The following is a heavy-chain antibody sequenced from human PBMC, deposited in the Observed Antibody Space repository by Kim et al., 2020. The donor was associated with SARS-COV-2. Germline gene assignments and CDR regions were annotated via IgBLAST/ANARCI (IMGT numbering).Heavy chain of an antibody. V-gene: IGHV1-69*01. Sequence: QKCPGQVTITADESTSTAYMELSSLRSEDTAVYYCATPKLRYFDWLQFDYWGQGTLVTVSS. D-gene: IGHD3-9*01. CDR3: ATPKLRYFDWLQFDY. J-gene: IGHJ4*02.